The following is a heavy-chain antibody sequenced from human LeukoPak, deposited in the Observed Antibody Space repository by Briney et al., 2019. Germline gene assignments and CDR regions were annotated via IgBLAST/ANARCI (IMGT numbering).Heavy chain of an antibody. J-gene: IGHJ3*02. CDR2: ISSGGRTI. D-gene: IGHD2-15*01. CDR3: ARPVVAATTPDTFDI. V-gene: IGHV3-48*03. Sequence: GGSLRLSCAASGFTFSSYEMNWVRQAPGKGLEWVSYISSGGRTIYYADSVKGRFTMSRDNAKNSLYLQMNSLRAEDTAVYYCARPVVAATTPDTFDIWGQGTVVTVSS. CDR1: GFTFSSYE.